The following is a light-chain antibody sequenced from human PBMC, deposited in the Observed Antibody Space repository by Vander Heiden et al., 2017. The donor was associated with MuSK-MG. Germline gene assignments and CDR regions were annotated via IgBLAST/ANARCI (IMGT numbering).Light chain of an antibody. V-gene: IGKV1-5*03. Sequence: DIQMTQSPSTLSASVGDRVTITCRASQSISSWLAWYQQKPGKAPKLLIYKASSLESGVPSRFSGSGSGTEFTLTISSLQPDDFATYYCQQYNNYSLFTFGHGTKVEIK. CDR2: KAS. CDR3: QQYNNYSLFT. CDR1: QSISSW. J-gene: IGKJ3*01.